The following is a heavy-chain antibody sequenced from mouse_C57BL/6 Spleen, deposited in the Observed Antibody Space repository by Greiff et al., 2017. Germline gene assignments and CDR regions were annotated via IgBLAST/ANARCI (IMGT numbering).Heavy chain of an antibody. Sequence: EVQLQQSGPELVKPGASVKISCKASGYTFTDYYMNWVKQSHGKSLEWIGDINPNNGGTSYNQKFKGKATLTVDKSSSTAYMELRSLTSEDSAVYYCAREATTVVPYFDYWGQGTTLTVSS. CDR1: GYTFTDYY. CDR3: AREATTVVPYFDY. V-gene: IGHV1-26*01. J-gene: IGHJ2*01. D-gene: IGHD1-1*01. CDR2: INPNNGGT.